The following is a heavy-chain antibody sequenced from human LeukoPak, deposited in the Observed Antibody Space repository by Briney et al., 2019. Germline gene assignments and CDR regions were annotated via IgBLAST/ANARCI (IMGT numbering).Heavy chain of an antibody. CDR3: ARGGRYTSSSGYSYYALDV. V-gene: IGHV4-59*12. CDR1: GASSTTYH. Sequence: SETLSLTCTVSGASSTTYHWSWIRQPPGRGLEWIGYIYYSGGTSYSPSLKSRVTISLDASKSQVSLIVSSVTAADTAVYYCARGGRYTSSSGYSYYALDVWGQGTTVTVSS. D-gene: IGHD6-6*01. J-gene: IGHJ6*02. CDR2: IYYSGGT.